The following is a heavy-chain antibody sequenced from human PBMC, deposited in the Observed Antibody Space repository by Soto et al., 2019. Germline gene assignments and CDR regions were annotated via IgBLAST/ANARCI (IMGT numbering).Heavy chain of an antibody. V-gene: IGHV4-61*08. CDR1: GDAVSSTGYY. CDR2: IVYSGST. Sequence: QVQLQETGPGLVKPSETLSLTCTVSGDAVSSTGYYWSWIRQSPGKGLEWIGYIVYSGSTNYNPSRKSRVIISLDTSKNQFSLKVSSLTAADTAVYYCAIGKDNSKVVWWGQGTLVTVSS. CDR3: AIGKDNSKVVW. J-gene: IGHJ4*02. D-gene: IGHD6-13*01.